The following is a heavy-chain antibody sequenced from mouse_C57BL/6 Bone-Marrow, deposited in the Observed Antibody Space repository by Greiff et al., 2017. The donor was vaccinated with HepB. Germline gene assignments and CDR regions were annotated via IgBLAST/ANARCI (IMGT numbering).Heavy chain of an antibody. J-gene: IGHJ3*01. D-gene: IGHD3-1*01. CDR3: AREPGGSWFAY. CDR2: ISDGGSYT. V-gene: IGHV5-4*01. Sequence: DVMLVESGGGLVKPGGSLKLSCAASGFTFSSYAMSWVRQTPEKRLEWVATISDGGSYTYYPDNVKGRFTISRDNAKNNLYLQMSHLKSEDTAMYYCAREPGGSWFAYWGQGTLVTVSA. CDR1: GFTFSSYA.